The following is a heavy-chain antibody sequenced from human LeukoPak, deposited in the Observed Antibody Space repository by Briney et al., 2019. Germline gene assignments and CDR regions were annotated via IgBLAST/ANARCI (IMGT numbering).Heavy chain of an antibody. V-gene: IGHV4-30-4*01. D-gene: IGHD4-17*01. CDR1: GGSISSGDYY. Sequence: KPSETLSLTCTVSGGSISSGDYYWSWIRQAPGKGLEWIGYHYYSGTTNYSPSLKSRVDISVDTFRNQFSLRLTSVTAADTAVYYCARGRYYGDYIDYWGQGALVTVSS. CDR3: ARGRYYGDYIDY. J-gene: IGHJ4*02. CDR2: HYYSGTT.